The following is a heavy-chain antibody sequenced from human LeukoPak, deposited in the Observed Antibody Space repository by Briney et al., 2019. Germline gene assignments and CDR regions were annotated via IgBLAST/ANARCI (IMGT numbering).Heavy chain of an antibody. Sequence: GGSLRLSCAATGFIFTNYFMSWVRQAPGQGLKWVASIKHDGSEKYYVDSVRGRFTISRDNTMNLLYLQMCSLRAEDTAVYYCATDRGSRTSGYYLYYFEYWGQGTLVTYSS. CDR1: GFIFTNYF. CDR2: IKHDGSEK. CDR3: ATDRGSRTSGYYLYYFEY. V-gene: IGHV3-7*01. D-gene: IGHD3-3*01. J-gene: IGHJ4*02.